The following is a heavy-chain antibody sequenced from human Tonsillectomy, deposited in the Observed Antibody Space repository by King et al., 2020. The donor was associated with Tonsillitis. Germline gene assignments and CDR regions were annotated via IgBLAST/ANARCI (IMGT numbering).Heavy chain of an antibody. CDR3: AKRAGMESLEWLQAYYYYYYYMDV. V-gene: IGHV3-23*04. CDR1: GFTFSSYA. CDR2: ISGSGGST. Sequence: VQLVESGGGLVQPGGSLRLSCAASGFTFSSYAMSWVRQAPGKGLEWVSAISGSGGSTYYADSVKGRFTISRDNSKNTLYLQMNSLRAEDTAVYYCAKRAGMESLEWLQAYYYYYYYMDVWGKGTTVTVSS. J-gene: IGHJ6*03. D-gene: IGHD3-3*01.